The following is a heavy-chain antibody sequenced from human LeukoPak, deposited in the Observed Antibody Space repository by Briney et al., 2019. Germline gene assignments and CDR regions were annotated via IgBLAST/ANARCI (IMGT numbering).Heavy chain of an antibody. J-gene: IGHJ4*02. D-gene: IGHD2-21*02. CDR1: GGSISSGSYH. Sequence: SQTLSLTCTVSGGSISSGSYHWSWIRQPAGKGLEWIGRIYTSGSTNYNPSLKSRVTISVDTSKNQFSLKLSSVTAADTAVYYCARGGYCGGDCYFYYWGQGTLVTVSS. V-gene: IGHV4-61*02. CDR2: IYTSGST. CDR3: ARGGYCGGDCYFYY.